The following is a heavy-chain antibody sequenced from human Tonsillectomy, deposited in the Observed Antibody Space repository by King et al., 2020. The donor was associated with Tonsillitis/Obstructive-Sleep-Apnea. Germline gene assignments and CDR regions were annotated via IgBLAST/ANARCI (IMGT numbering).Heavy chain of an antibody. V-gene: IGHV3-53*01. CDR1: GFTVSSNY. Sequence: VQLVESGGGLIRPGGSLRLSCAASGFTVSSNYMSWVRQAPGKGLEGVSVIYSGGSPYYADSVKGRFTISRANSKTTLYLQMKSLRAEETAVYYCARVRAEGWPDAFDIWGQGTMVTVSS. CDR2: IYSGGSP. CDR3: ARVRAEGWPDAFDI. D-gene: IGHD6-19*01. J-gene: IGHJ3*02.